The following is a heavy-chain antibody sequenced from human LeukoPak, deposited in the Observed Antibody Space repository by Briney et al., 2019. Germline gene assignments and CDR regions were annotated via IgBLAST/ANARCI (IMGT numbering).Heavy chain of an antibody. Sequence: ASVKVSCKASGYSFSSYYMHWVRQAPGQGLEWMGIINPSGGSTTYAQKFRDRVTMTRDTFTTTVYMELSSLKSEDTAVYYCARWTGTTGLDYWGQGTLVTVSS. CDR2: INPSGGST. CDR3: ARWTGTTGLDY. D-gene: IGHD1-1*01. J-gene: IGHJ4*02. V-gene: IGHV1-46*01. CDR1: GYSFSSYY.